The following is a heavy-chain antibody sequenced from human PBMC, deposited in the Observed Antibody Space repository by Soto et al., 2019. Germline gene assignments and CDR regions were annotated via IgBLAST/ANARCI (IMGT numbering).Heavy chain of an antibody. Sequence: GGSLRLSCAVSGFIFSRYSMNWVRQAPGKGLEWVSSIGTSGSYIYDTDSVKGRFTISRDNTKDSLYLQMNSLRAEDTAIYYCARGSAFIGLDYWGQGTPVTVAS. D-gene: IGHD1-26*01. J-gene: IGHJ4*02. CDR2: IGTSGSYI. CDR3: ARGSAFIGLDY. V-gene: IGHV3-21*01. CDR1: GFIFSRYS.